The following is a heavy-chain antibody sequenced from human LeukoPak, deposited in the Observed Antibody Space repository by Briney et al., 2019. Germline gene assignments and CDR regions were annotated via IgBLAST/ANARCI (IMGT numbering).Heavy chain of an antibody. J-gene: IGHJ3*02. CDR1: GGSISSGGYY. V-gene: IGHV4-31*03. D-gene: IGHD3-22*01. CDR3: ARYYYDSSGYYYGFDAFDI. Sequence: KSSETLSLTCTVSGGSISSGGYYWSWIRQHPGKGLEWIGYIYYSGSTYYNPSLKSRVTISVDTSKNQFSPKLSSVTAADTAVYYCARYYYDSSGYYYGFDAFDIWGQGTMVTVSS. CDR2: IYYSGST.